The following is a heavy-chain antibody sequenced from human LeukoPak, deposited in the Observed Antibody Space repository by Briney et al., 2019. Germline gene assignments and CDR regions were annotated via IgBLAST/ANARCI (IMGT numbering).Heavy chain of an antibody. CDR2: INSDGSST. CDR3: QRPLTAAGVSDD. V-gene: IGHV3-74*01. D-gene: IGHD6-25*01. Sequence: SGGPLRLSLPAPGFTFSTYWMHWVRQPPGKGLVGVSRINSDGSSTRYADSVKGRFTISRDNDKNTLYLQMNSLRAEDTAVYYCQRPLTAAGVSDDWGQGTLVTVSS. J-gene: IGHJ4*02. CDR1: GFTFSTYW.